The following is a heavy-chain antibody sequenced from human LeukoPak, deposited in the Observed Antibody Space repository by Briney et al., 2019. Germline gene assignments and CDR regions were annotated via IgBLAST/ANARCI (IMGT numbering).Heavy chain of an antibody. V-gene: IGHV4-59*01. CDR1: GDSISDYY. CDR3: ARELDGNGGWFDP. Sequence: SETLLHTCTVSGDSISDYYWSWIRQPLGKGLEWIGEVYYSGSTHYNPFLKSRVTISIDTSKNEFSLRLTSVTAADTAVYYCARELDGNGGWFDPWGQGTLFTVSS. J-gene: IGHJ5*02. CDR2: VYYSGST. D-gene: IGHD5-24*01.